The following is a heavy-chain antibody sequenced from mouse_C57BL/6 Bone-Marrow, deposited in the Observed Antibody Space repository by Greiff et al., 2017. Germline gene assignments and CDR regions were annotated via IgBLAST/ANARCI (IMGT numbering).Heavy chain of an antibody. CDR1: GYSFTDYN. Sequence: EVQLQESGPELVKPGASVKISCKASGYSFTDYNMNWVKQSNGTSLEWIGVINPNYGTTSSKQKFKGKATLTVDHSSSTAYMQLNSRTSEDSAVYYCARRGITTGPEISWYFDVWGTGTTVTVSA. V-gene: IGHV1-39*01. J-gene: IGHJ1*03. D-gene: IGHD1-1*01. CDR2: INPNYGTT. CDR3: ARRGITTGPEISWYFDV.